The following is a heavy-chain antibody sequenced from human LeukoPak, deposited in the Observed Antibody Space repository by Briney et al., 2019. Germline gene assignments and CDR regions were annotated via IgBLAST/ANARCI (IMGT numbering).Heavy chain of an antibody. CDR3: ARDGLAYCGGDCYPDY. CDR1: GYTFTGHY. V-gene: IGHV1-2*02. CDR2: INPNSGGT. J-gene: IGHJ4*02. Sequence: ASVKVSCKASGYTFTGHYMHWVRQVPGQGLEWMGWINPNSGGTNYAQKFQGRVTMTRDTSISTAYMELSRLRSDDTAVYYRARDGLAYCGGDCYPDYWGQGTLVTVSS. D-gene: IGHD2-21*02.